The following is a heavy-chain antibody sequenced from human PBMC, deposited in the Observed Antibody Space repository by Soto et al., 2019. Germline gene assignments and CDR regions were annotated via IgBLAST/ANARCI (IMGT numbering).Heavy chain of an antibody. V-gene: IGHV3-23*01. D-gene: IGHD5-18*01. CDR2: ISGSGGSR. CDR1: GFNFSILA. CDR3: AKEGTAEWIHYYYPTDV. Sequence: GGSLKLSCAGSGFNFSILARTLVRQAPGKGLEWVSTISGSGGSRFYAASVKGRFTLTRDNSKDTVYLQMNSLRVEDTAFYYCAKEGTAEWIHYYYPTDVWGRGTPVTVSS. J-gene: IGHJ6*02.